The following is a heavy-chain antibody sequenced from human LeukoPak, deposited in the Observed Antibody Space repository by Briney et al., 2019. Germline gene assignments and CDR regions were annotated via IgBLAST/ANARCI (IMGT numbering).Heavy chain of an antibody. CDR3: ARTLGYSYAYFDY. V-gene: IGHV3-30*04. J-gene: IGHJ4*02. Sequence: GRSLRLSCAASGFTFSSYAMHWVRQAPGKGLEWVAVISYDGSNKYYTDSVKGRFTISRDNSKNTLYLQMNSLRAEDTAVYYCARTLGYSYAYFDYWGQGTLVTVSS. CDR1: GFTFSSYA. CDR2: ISYDGSNK. D-gene: IGHD5-18*01.